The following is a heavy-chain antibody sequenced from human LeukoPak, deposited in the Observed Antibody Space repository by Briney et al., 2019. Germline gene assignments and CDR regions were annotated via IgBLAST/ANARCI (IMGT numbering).Heavy chain of an antibody. Sequence: SETLSLTCTVSGGSISSSSYYWGWIRQPPGKGLEWIGSIYYSGSTCYNPSLKSRVTISVDTSKNQFSLKLSSVTAADTAVYYCARRRQQLVPSDWGQGTLVTVSS. D-gene: IGHD6-13*01. V-gene: IGHV4-39*01. CDR3: ARRRQQLVPSD. J-gene: IGHJ4*02. CDR1: GGSISSSSYY. CDR2: IYYSGST.